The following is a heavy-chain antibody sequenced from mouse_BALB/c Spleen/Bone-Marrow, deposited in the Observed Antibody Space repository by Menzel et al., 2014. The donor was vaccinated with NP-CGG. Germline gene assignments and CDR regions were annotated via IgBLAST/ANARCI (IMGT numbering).Heavy chain of an antibody. D-gene: IGHD2-1*01. Sequence: DVHLVESGGGLVQPGGSRKLSCAASGFTFSSFGMHWVRQAPEKGLEWVAYISSGSSTIYYADTVKGRFTISRDNPKNTLFLQMTSLRSEDTAMYYCARSDGNYDYAMDYWGQGTSVTVSS. V-gene: IGHV5-17*02. J-gene: IGHJ4*01. CDR3: ARSDGNYDYAMDY. CDR1: GFTFSSFG. CDR2: ISSGSSTI.